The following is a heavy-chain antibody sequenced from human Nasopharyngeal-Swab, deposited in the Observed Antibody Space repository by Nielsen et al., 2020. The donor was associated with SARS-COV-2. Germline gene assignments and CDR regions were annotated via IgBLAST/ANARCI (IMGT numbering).Heavy chain of an antibody. D-gene: IGHD3-9*01. Sequence: GGSLRLSCAASGFTFSSYGMHWVRQAPGKGLEWVAVISYDGSNKYYADSVKGRFTIPRDNSKNTLYLQMNSLRAEDTAVYYCAREDYDILTGYYQDYYYYYGMDVWGQGTTVTVSS. CDR2: ISYDGSNK. CDR1: GFTFSSYG. J-gene: IGHJ6*02. CDR3: AREDYDILTGYYQDYYYYYGMDV. V-gene: IGHV3-30*03.